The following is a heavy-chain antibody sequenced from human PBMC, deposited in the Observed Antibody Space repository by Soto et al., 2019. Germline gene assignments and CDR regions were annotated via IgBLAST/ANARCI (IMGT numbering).Heavy chain of an antibody. J-gene: IGHJ1*01. CDR2: ISATGATT. CDR1: GFTFRDYA. Sequence: PGGSLRLSCVASGFTFRDYAMTWVRRAPGKGLEGVSVISATGATTYYADSVRGRFTVSRDNSKNTLILQMNDLTVEDTALISCAKGRKSTEKDIAVMLAAASSIQHWGQGTLVTVSS. D-gene: IGHD2-15*01. CDR3: AKGRKSTEKDIAVMLAAASSIQH. V-gene: IGHV3-23*01.